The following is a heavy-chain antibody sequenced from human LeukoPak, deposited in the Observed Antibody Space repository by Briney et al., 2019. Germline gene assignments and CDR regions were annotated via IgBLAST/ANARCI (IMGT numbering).Heavy chain of an antibody. CDR1: VYTFTDYY. V-gene: IGHV1-2*02. Sequence: GASVTVSCTSSVYTFTDYYMHWVRQAPRQGLEWMGWINPNSGGTNFAQKFQGRVAMTRDTSISTAYLELGSLRSDDTAVYFCARARWQLVPYFDSWGQGTLVTVSS. D-gene: IGHD6-6*01. J-gene: IGHJ4*02. CDR3: ARARWQLVPYFDS. CDR2: INPNSGGT.